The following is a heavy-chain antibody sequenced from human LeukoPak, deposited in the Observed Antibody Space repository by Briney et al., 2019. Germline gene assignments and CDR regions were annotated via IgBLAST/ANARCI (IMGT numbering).Heavy chain of an antibody. CDR1: GFTFSSYG. CDR3: ARDLTKLYGDYEVDY. D-gene: IGHD4-17*01. J-gene: IGHJ4*02. CDR2: IRYDGSNK. V-gene: IGHV3-30*02. Sequence: GGSLRLSCAASGFTFSSYGMHWVRQAPGKGLEWVAFIRYDGSNKYYADSVKGRFTISRDNSKNTLYLQMNSLRAEDTAVYYCARDLTKLYGDYEVDYWGQGTLVTVSS.